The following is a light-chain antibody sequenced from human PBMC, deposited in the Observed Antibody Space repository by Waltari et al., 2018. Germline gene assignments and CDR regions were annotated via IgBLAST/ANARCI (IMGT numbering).Light chain of an antibody. CDR1: QTVSSS. CDR3: QQYNNWRLT. CDR2: GAS. J-gene: IGKJ1*01. Sequence: EIVMTQSPATLSLSPGERAALSCRASQTVSSSLAWYLQKPGQAPRLLIYGASTRATGNPASFGGSGCGTEFTLTISSLQSEDFAVYYCQQYNNWRLTFGQGTKLEIK. V-gene: IGKV3-15*01.